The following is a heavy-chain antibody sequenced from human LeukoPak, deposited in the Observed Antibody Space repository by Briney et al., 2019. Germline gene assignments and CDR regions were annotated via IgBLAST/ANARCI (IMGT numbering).Heavy chain of an antibody. Sequence: SETLSLTCTVSGGSISSGGYYWSWIRQHPGKGLEWIGYIYYSGGTYYNPSLKSRVAISVDTSKNQFSLKLSSVTAADTAVYYCARGMVATINEYYFDYWGQGTLVTVSS. CDR3: ARGMVATINEYYFDY. CDR1: GGSISSGGYY. V-gene: IGHV4-31*03. J-gene: IGHJ4*02. D-gene: IGHD5-12*01. CDR2: IYYSGGT.